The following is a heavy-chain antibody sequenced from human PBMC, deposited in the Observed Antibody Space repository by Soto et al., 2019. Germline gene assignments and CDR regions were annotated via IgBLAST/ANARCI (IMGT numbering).Heavy chain of an antibody. D-gene: IGHD6-13*01. V-gene: IGHV5-10-1*01. J-gene: IGHJ4*02. Sequence: GESLKISCQGSGYTFTTYWITWVRQMPGKGLEWMGRIDPTNSYITYNPSFQGHVTISADKSISTAYLQWSSLKASDTAMYYRARHEGRTRDGSSCSWHIDYWGQGTRVTVSS. CDR3: ARHEGRTRDGSSCSWHIDY. CDR2: IDPTNSYI. CDR1: GYTFTTYW.